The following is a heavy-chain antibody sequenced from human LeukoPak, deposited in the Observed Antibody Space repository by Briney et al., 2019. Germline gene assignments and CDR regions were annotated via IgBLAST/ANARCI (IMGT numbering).Heavy chain of an antibody. D-gene: IGHD3-22*01. J-gene: IGHJ4*02. CDR3: AKDVSYYYDSSGYSTAFDY. Sequence: PGGSLRLSCAASGFTFNSYSMSWVRQAPGKGLEWVSAISGSGGCTYYADSVKGRFTISRDNAKNTLYLQMNSLRAEDTAVYYCAKDVSYYYDSSGYSTAFDYWGQGTLVTVSS. CDR1: GFTFNSYS. V-gene: IGHV3-23*01. CDR2: ISGSGGCT.